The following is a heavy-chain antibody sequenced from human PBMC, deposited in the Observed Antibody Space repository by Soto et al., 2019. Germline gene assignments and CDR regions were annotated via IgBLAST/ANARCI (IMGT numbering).Heavy chain of an antibody. CDR1: GDSVSSNSAA. D-gene: IGHD6-13*01. J-gene: IGHJ6*03. CDR3: ARGGRKSSSWYGTKTYYYYLDV. Sequence: PSQTLSLTCAISGDSVSSNSAAWNWIRQSPSRGLEWLGRTYYRSKWYNDYAVSVKSRITINPDTSKNQFSLQLNSVTPEDTAVYYCARGGRKSSSWYGTKTYYYYLDVWGKGTTVTVSS. CDR2: TYYRSKWYN. V-gene: IGHV6-1*01.